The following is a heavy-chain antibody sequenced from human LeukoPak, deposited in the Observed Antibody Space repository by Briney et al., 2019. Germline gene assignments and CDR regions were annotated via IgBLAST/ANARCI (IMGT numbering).Heavy chain of an antibody. CDR2: FYTSGST. V-gene: IGHV4-61*02. J-gene: IGHJ3*02. CDR1: GGSISSGSYY. CDR3: ARNAFDI. Sequence: SETLSVTCTVSGGSISSGSYYWNWIRQPAGKKLEWIGRFYTSGSTNYNPSLKSRVTISVDTSKNQFSLNLSSVTAADTAVYYCARNAFDIWGLGTMVIVSS.